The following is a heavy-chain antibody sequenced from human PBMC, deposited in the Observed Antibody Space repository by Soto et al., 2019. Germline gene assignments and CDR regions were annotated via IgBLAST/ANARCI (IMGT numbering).Heavy chain of an antibody. CDR3: RGVPAAMGSYYYYYYGMDV. CDR2: IYYSGST. V-gene: IGHV4-39*01. D-gene: IGHD2-2*01. Sequence: QLQLQESGPGLVKPSETLSLTCTVSGGSISSSSYYWGWIRQPPGKGLEWIGSIYYSGSTYYNPSLNSRVTISVDTSKIQFSLKLSSVTAADTAVYYCRGVPAAMGSYYYYYYGMDVWGQGTTVTVSS. CDR1: GGSISSSSYY. J-gene: IGHJ6*02.